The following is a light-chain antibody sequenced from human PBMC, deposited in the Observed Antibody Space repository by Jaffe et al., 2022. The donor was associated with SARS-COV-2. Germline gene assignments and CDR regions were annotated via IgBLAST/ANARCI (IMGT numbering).Light chain of an antibody. CDR1: TSDVGAYDF. CDR2: EVT. Sequence: QSALTQPPSASGSPGQSITISCTGTTSDVGAYDFVSWYQQHPGKAPKLILYEVTKRPSGVPDRFSGSKSGNTASLTVSGLRTEDEADYYCSSYAGSYYLRVFGPGTKVTVL. CDR3: SSYAGSYYLRV. J-gene: IGLJ1*01. V-gene: IGLV2-8*01.